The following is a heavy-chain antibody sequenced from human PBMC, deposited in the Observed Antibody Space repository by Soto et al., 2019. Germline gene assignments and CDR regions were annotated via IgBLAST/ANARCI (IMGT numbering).Heavy chain of an antibody. Sequence: QVQLLQSGAEVKEPGASVKISCQTSGYTFTRNYVHWVRQAPGQGLEWMAEINPTGDNKVYAQKCHCRLTLTSDTSTRTMYMVLSSLRSDDTPSYYCARDFSDTYTEKSYWWFDPWGQGTLVTVSS. CDR1: GYTFTRNY. D-gene: IGHD2-8*02. CDR3: ARDFSDTYTEKSYWWFDP. J-gene: IGHJ5*02. V-gene: IGHV1-46*03. CDR2: INPTGDNK.